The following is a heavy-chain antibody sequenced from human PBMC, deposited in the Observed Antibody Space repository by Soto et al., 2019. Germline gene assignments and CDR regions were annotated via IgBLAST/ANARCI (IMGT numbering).Heavy chain of an antibody. CDR1: GFTFSSYW. D-gene: IGHD3-22*01. J-gene: IGHJ6*02. CDR2: IKQDGSEK. V-gene: IGHV3-7*04. CDR3: ARFYYDSSGYLPSPYYYYYGMDV. Sequence: GGSLRLSCAASGFTFSSYWMSWVRQAPGKGLEWMANIKQDGSEKYYVDSVKGRFTISRDSAKNSLYLQMNSLRAEDTAVYYCARFYYDSSGYLPSPYYYYYGMDVWGQGTTVTVSS.